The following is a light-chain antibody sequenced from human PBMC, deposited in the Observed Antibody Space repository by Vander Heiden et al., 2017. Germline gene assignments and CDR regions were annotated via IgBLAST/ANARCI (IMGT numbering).Light chain of an antibody. J-gene: IGLJ2*01. CDR3: QSYDSALSAVV. CDR2: GNG. CDR1: SSNSGAGYD. V-gene: IGLV1-40*01. Sequence: VPTPPPSVSGAPGQTVPISCTRSSSNSGAGYDVHWYKQLPGAAPKLLIYGNGNRPSGVPDRFSGSKSGTSASLAITGLLAEDEADYYCQSYDSALSAVVFGGGTELTVL.